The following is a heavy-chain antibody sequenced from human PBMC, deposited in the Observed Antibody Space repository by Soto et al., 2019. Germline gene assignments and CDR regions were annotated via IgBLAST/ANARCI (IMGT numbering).Heavy chain of an antibody. D-gene: IGHD3-22*01. J-gene: IGHJ3*02. CDR1: GYSFTSYW. CDR3: ASPTGVYYDSSGANDAFDI. CDR2: IYPGDSDT. V-gene: IGHV5-51*01. Sequence: GESLKISCKGSGYSFTSYWIGWVRQMPGKGLEWMGIIYPGDSDTRYSPSFQGQVTISADKSISTAYLQWSSLKASDTAMYYCASPTGVYYDSSGANDAFDIWGQGTMVTVSS.